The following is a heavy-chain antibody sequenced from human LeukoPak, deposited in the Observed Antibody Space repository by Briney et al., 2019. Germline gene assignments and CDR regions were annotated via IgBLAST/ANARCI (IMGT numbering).Heavy chain of an antibody. CDR3: ARDRGEGIVGTFDY. CDR1: GDSISNHY. Sequence: ASETLSLTCTVSGDSISNHYWSCIRQPPGKGLVWIGYIFYSGNTHYHPSLKSRVTMSVDTSKNQFSLRLSCVPPADTAVYYCARDRGEGIVGTFDYWGQGTLVTVSS. CDR2: IFYSGNT. J-gene: IGHJ4*02. V-gene: IGHV4-59*11. D-gene: IGHD1-26*01.